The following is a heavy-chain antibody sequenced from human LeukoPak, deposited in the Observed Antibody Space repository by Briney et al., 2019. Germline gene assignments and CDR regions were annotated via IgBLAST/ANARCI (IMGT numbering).Heavy chain of an antibody. V-gene: IGHV3-9*01. CDR2: ISWNSGSI. CDR1: GFTFSDYD. Sequence: GGSLRLSCVVSGFTFSDYDMSWIRQAPGKGLEWVSGISWNSGSIGYADSVKGRFTISRDNAKNSLYLQMNSLRAEDTALYYCAKDFGGWYLGYFQHWGQGTLVTVSS. D-gene: IGHD6-19*01. CDR3: AKDFGGWYLGYFQH. J-gene: IGHJ1*01.